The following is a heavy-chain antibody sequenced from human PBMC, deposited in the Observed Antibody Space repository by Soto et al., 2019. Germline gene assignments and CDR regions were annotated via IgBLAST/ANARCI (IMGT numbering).Heavy chain of an antibody. D-gene: IGHD3-9*01. CDR3: ARGYDILTGPPDY. Sequence: SETLSLTCSVSGGSISSYYWSWIRQPPGKGLEWIGYIYHSGSTYYNPSLKSRVTISVDRSKNQFSLKLTSVTAADTAVYYCARGYDILTGPPDYWGQGTLVTVSS. V-gene: IGHV4-59*04. J-gene: IGHJ4*02. CDR2: IYHSGST. CDR1: GGSISSYY.